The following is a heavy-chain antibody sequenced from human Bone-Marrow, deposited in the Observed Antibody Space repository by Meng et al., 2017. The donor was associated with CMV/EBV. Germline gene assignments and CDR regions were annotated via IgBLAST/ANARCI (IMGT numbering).Heavy chain of an antibody. CDR1: GFTFSSYA. J-gene: IGHJ3*02. CDR2: ISYDGSNK. D-gene: IGHD3-9*01. Sequence: GGSLRLSCAASGFTFSSYAMHWVRQAPGKGLEWVAVISYDGSNKYYADSVKGRFTISRDNSKNTLYLQMNSLGAEDTAVYYCAREETYYDILTGYRSDAFDIWGQGTMVTVSS. CDR3: AREETYYDILTGYRSDAFDI. V-gene: IGHV3-30-3*01.